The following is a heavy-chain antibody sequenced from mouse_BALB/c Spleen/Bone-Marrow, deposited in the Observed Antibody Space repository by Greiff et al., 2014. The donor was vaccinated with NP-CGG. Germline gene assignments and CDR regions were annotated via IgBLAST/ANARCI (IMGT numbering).Heavy chain of an antibody. CDR3: TGGNYAY. CDR1: GYTFTSYW. D-gene: IGHD2-1*01. V-gene: IGHV1-69*02. CDR2: IYPSDSYT. J-gene: IGHJ3*01. Sequence: QVQLQQPGAELVRPGASVKLSCKASGYTFTSYWINWVKQRPGQGLEWIGNIYPSDSYTNYNQKFKDKATLTVDKSSSTAYMQLSSPTSEDSAVYYCTGGNYAYWGQGTLVTVSA.